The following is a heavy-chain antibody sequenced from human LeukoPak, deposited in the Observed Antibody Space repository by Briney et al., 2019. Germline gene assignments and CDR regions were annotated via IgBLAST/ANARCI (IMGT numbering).Heavy chain of an antibody. Sequence: SVKVSCKASGGTFSSYAISWVRQAPGQGLEWMGGIIPIFGTANYAQKFQGRVTITTDESTSTAYMELSRLRSEDTAVYYCARYQIPDGGKDHFWSGYYRAPFDYWGQGTLVTVSS. J-gene: IGHJ4*02. D-gene: IGHD3-3*02. CDR3: ARYQIPDGGKDHFWSGYYRAPFDY. CDR1: GGTFSSYA. CDR2: IIPIFGTA. V-gene: IGHV1-69*05.